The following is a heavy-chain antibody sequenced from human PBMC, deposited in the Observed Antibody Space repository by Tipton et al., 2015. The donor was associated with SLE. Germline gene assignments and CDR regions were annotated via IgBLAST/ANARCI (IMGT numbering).Heavy chain of an antibody. D-gene: IGHD1-26*01. Sequence: VQLVQSGAEVKKPGESLKISCKGSGYRFTSDWIAWVRQMPGKGLEWMGIVYPGDSDTRYSPSFQGQVTISADKSISTAYLQWSSLKASDNAMYYCARGQGVYSGGLYYFDYWGQGTLVTVSS. CDR1: GYRFTSDW. V-gene: IGHV5-51*01. CDR3: ARGQGVYSGGLYYFDY. J-gene: IGHJ4*02. CDR2: VYPGDSDT.